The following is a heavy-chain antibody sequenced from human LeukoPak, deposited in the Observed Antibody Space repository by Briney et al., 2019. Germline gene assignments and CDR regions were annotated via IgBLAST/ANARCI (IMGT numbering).Heavy chain of an antibody. J-gene: IGHJ6*02. CDR1: GFTFSSYA. V-gene: IGHV3-30-3*01. CDR3: ARDVPSGPHDFWSGYYNAGYYGMDV. Sequence: GGSLRLSCAASGFTFSSYAMHWVRQAPGKGLEWVAVISYDGSNKYYADSVKGRFTISRDNSKNTLYLQMNSLRAEDTAVYYCARDVPSGPHDFWSGYYNAGYYGMDVWGQGATVTVSS. CDR2: ISYDGSNK. D-gene: IGHD3-3*01.